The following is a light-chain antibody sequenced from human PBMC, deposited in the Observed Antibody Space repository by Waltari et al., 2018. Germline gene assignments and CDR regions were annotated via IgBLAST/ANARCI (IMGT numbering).Light chain of an antibody. Sequence: SYVLTQPPSVSVAPGQTARLSCGGNDIGSKIVHWYQQRPGQAPVLVVHDDSDRPSGSPERISGSNSGNTATLTIRRVEAGDEADYYCQVWDSSSDSWVFGGGTKLTAL. CDR3: QVWDSSSDSWV. V-gene: IGLV3-21*02. J-gene: IGLJ3*02. CDR1: DIGSKI. CDR2: DDS.